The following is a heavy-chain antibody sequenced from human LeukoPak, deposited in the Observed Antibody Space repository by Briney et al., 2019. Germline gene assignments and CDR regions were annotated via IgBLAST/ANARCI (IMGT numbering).Heavy chain of an antibody. CDR2: ISYDGSNK. CDR1: GFTFSSYA. J-gene: IGHJ4*02. CDR3: ARDGGYENTYYFDY. Sequence: GGSLRLSCAASGFTFSSYAMQWVRQAPGKGLEWVAVISYDGSNKYYADSVKGRFTISRDNSKNTLYLQMNSLRAEDTAVYYCARDGGYENTYYFDYWGQGTLVTVSS. D-gene: IGHD5-12*01. V-gene: IGHV3-30*04.